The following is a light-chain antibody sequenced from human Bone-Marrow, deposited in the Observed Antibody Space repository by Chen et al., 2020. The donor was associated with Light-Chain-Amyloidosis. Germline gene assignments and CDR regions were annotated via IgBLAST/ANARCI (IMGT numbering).Light chain of an antibody. V-gene: IGLV2-14*03. CDR3: SSYTSSSTLV. J-gene: IGLJ2*01. Sequence: QSALTQPASVFGSPGQSITISFTGTSSDVGGYNYVSWYHQHPGKAPKLIIFDVSKRPSGVSNRFSGSKSGNTASLTISGLQAEDEADYYCSSYTSSSTLVFGGGTKLTVL. CDR2: DVS. CDR1: SSDVGGYNY.